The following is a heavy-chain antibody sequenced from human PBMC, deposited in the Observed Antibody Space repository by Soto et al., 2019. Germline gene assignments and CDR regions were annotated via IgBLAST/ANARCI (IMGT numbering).Heavy chain of an antibody. CDR3: ASAYCGGDCYLIDY. Sequence: LSLTCTVSGGSISSSSYYWGWIRQPPGKGLEWIGSIYYSGSTYYNPSLKSRVTISVDTSKNQFSLKLSSVTAADTAVYYCASAYCGGDCYLIDYWGQGTLVTVSS. D-gene: IGHD2-21*02. CDR1: GGSISSSSYY. V-gene: IGHV4-39*07. CDR2: IYYSGST. J-gene: IGHJ4*02.